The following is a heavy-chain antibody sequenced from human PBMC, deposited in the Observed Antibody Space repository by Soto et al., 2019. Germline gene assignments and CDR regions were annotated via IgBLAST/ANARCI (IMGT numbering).Heavy chain of an antibody. J-gene: IGHJ3*02. Sequence: GGSLRLSCASSGFTFSSYSMNWVRQAPGKGLEWVSSISSSSSYIYYADSVKGRFTISRDNAKNSLYLQMNSLRAEDTAVYYCARVSATFVVVVAATRVLDAYDIWGKGTMVTVS. V-gene: IGHV3-21*01. CDR1: GFTFSSYS. CDR3: ARVSATFVVVVAATRVLDAYDI. D-gene: IGHD2-15*01. CDR2: ISSSSSYI.